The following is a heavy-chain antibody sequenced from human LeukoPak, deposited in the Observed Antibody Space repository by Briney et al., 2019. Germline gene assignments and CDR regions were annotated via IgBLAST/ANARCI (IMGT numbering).Heavy chain of an antibody. CDR3: AKDRARITMIAVLPLGGV. V-gene: IGHV3-30*02. CDR2: IRYDGSNK. Sequence: GRSLRLACAASGLTFSNFPMHWVRQAPGKGLEWVAFIRYDGSNKYCADSVKGRFTISRDNSKNTLYLQMNSLRAEDTAVYYCAKDRARITMIAVLPLGGVWGQGTLVTVSS. D-gene: IGHD3-22*01. CDR1: GLTFSNFP. J-gene: IGHJ4*02.